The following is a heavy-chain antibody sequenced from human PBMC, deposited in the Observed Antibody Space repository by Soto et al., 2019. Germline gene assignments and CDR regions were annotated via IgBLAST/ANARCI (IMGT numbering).Heavy chain of an antibody. CDR2: IFSNDEK. CDR1: GFSLSNARMG. J-gene: IGHJ6*02. D-gene: IGHD6-6*01. CDR3: ARIPITLEYSSFGTYSYGMDV. Sequence: GSGPTLVNPTETLTLTCTVSGFSLSNARMGVSWIRQPPGKALEWLAHIFSNDEKSYSTSLKSRLTISKDTSKSQVVLTMTNMDPVDTATYYCARIPITLEYSSFGTYSYGMDVWGQGTTVTVSS. V-gene: IGHV2-26*01.